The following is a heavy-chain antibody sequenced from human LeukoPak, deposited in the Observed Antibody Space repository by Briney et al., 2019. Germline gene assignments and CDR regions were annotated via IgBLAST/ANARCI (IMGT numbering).Heavy chain of an antibody. CDR2: INHYGST. D-gene: IGHD5-24*01. J-gene: IGHJ6*02. V-gene: IGHV4-39*07. CDR1: GGSISSGDYY. Sequence: PSETLSLTCTVSGGSISSGDYYWSWIRQPPGKGLEWIGEINHYGSTSYNPSLKSRVTVSVDTSNNQFSLNLSSVTAADAAVYYCARFVEDGYNGYYYYYGMDVWGQGTSVTVSS. CDR3: ARFVEDGYNGYYYYYGMDV.